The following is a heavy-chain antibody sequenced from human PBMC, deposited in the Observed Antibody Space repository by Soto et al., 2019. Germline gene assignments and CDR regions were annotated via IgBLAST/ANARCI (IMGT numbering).Heavy chain of an antibody. D-gene: IGHD6-13*01. CDR3: AGTFIAAAGPLNWFDP. V-gene: IGHV1-69*02. CDR2: IIPILGIA. Sequence: QVQLVQSGAEVKKPGSSVKVSCKASGGTFSSYTISWVRQAPGQGLEWMGRIIPILGIANYAQKFQGRVRITAEKSTSTACMELSSLRPADTAVYYCAGTFIAAAGPLNWFDPWGQGTLVTVSS. J-gene: IGHJ5*02. CDR1: GGTFSSYT.